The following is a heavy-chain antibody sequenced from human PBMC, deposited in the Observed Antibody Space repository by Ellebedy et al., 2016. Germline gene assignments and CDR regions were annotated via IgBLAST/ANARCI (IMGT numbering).Heavy chain of an antibody. V-gene: IGHV3-48*02. Sequence: GESLKISXAASGFTFSSYSMNWVRQAPGKGLEWVSYISSSSSTIYYADSVKGRFTISRDNAKNSLYLQMNSLRDEDTAVYYCARVDWDSSGWLDYWGQGTLVTVSS. D-gene: IGHD6-19*01. J-gene: IGHJ4*02. CDR2: ISSSSSTI. CDR3: ARVDWDSSGWLDY. CDR1: GFTFSSYS.